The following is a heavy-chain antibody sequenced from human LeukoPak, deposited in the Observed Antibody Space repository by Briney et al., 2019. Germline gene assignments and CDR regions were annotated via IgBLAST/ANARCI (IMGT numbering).Heavy chain of an antibody. CDR1: GFTFSSYG. J-gene: IGHJ6*02. CDR2: ISYDGSNK. Sequence: GGSLRLSCAASGFTFSSYGMHWVRQAPGKGLEWVAVISYDGSNKYYADSVKGRFTISRDNSKNTLYPQMNSLRAEDTAVYYCAKVDTAMGHYYYYGMDVWGQGTTVTVSS. D-gene: IGHD5-18*01. CDR3: AKVDTAMGHYYYYGMDV. V-gene: IGHV3-30*18.